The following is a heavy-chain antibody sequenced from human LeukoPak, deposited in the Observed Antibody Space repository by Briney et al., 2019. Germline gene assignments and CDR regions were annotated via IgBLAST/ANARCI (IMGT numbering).Heavy chain of an antibody. CDR3: ARRALGYCSGGSCITS. Sequence: ASVKVSCKASGYTFTSYDINWVRQATGQGREWMGWMNPNSGNTGYAQKFQGRVTMTRNTSISTAYMELSSLRSEDTAVYYCARRALGYCSGGSCITSWGQGTMVTVSS. CDR2: MNPNSGNT. CDR1: GYTFTSYD. D-gene: IGHD2-15*01. V-gene: IGHV1-8*01. J-gene: IGHJ3*01.